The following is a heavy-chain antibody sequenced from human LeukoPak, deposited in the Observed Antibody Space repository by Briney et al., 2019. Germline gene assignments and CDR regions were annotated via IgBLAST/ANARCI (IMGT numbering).Heavy chain of an antibody. Sequence: GGSLRLSCAASGFTFNTYTMNWVRQAPGKGLEWVSSISRGSDHIFYADSMKGRFTISRDNAKNSLYLQMNSLGAEDTAVYYCARPYDTRGYFPDYWGQGTLVTVSS. CDR1: GFTFNTYT. V-gene: IGHV3-21*01. CDR3: ARPYDTRGYFPDY. CDR2: ISRGSDHI. J-gene: IGHJ4*02. D-gene: IGHD3-22*01.